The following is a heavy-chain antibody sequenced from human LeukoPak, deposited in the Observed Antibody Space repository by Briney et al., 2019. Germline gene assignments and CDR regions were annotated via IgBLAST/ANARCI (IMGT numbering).Heavy chain of an antibody. D-gene: IGHD3-9*01. CDR3: PRDAHLTGRGY. J-gene: IGHJ4*02. CDR2: IYSGGST. Sequence: GGSLRLSCAASGFTFSSYSMNWVRQAPGKGLEWVSVIYSGGSTYYADSVKGRFTISRDNSKNTLYLQMNSLRAEDAAVYYCPRDAHLTGRGYWGQGTLVTVSS. CDR1: GFTFSSYS. V-gene: IGHV3-53*01.